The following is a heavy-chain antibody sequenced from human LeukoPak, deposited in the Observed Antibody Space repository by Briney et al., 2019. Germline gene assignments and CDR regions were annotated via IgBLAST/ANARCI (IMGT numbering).Heavy chain of an antibody. D-gene: IGHD3-16*01. CDR2: IKQDGSEK. J-gene: IGHJ3*02. V-gene: IGHV3-7*01. Sequence: GGSLRLSCAASGFTFSSYWMSWVRQAPGKGLEWVANIKQDGSEKYYVDSVKGRFTISRDNAKNSLYLQMNSLRAEDTAVHYCARPGLLTFGGGPDAFDIWGQGTMVTVSS. CDR1: GFTFSSYW. CDR3: ARPGLLTFGGGPDAFDI.